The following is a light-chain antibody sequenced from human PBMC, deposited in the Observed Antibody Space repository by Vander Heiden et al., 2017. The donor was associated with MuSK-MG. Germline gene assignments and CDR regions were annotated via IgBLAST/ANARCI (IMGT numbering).Light chain of an antibody. CDR1: QRLVHSGDGKNY. CDR3: MQLKQVQDT. J-gene: IGKJ2*01. V-gene: IGKV2D-29*02. CDR2: EVS. Sequence: EIVMTQTPLSLPVTPGQPASISCKSSQRLVHSGDGKNYLYWYLQKPGQSPQLLIYEVSNRVSGVPDRFSGSGSGTDFTLKISRVEAEDVGVYHCMQLKQVQDTFGQGTKLEIK.